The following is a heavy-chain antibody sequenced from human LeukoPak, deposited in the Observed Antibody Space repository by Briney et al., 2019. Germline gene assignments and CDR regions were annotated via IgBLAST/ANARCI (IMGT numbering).Heavy chain of an antibody. Sequence: RGSLRLSCAASGFSLSRYWMHWVRQAPGKGLVWVSRTNGDGSSTSYADSVKGRFTISRDNAKNTLYLQMNSLRAEDTAVYYCARESDSSGYYCIDYWGQGTLVTVSS. V-gene: IGHV3-74*01. CDR1: GFSLSRYW. CDR3: ARESDSSGYYCIDY. J-gene: IGHJ4*02. CDR2: TNGDGSST. D-gene: IGHD3-22*01.